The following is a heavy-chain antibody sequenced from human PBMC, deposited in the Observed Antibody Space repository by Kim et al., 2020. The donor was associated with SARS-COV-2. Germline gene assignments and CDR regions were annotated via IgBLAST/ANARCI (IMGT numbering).Heavy chain of an antibody. V-gene: IGHV3-53*01. CDR1: GFTVSSNY. D-gene: IGHD3-22*01. J-gene: IGHJ4*02. CDR2: IYSGGST. Sequence: GGSLRLSCAASGFTVSSNYMSWVRQAPGKGLEWVSVIYSGGSTYYADSVKGRFTISRDNSKNTLYLQMNSLRAEDTAVYYCVLTILSISMIVVVITTYFDYWGQGTLVTVSS. CDR3: VLTILSISMIVVVITTYFDY.